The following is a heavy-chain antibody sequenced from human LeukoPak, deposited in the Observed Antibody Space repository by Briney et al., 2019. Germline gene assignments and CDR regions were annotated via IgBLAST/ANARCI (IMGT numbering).Heavy chain of an antibody. CDR2: INPNSGGT. CDR3: AREVWNSRDTSGPLDP. J-gene: IGHJ5*02. CDR1: GYTFTGYY. Sequence: ASVKVSCKASGYTFTGYYMRWVRQAPGQGLEWMGWINPNSGGTNYAQKFQGWVTMTRDTSISTAYMELRSLRSDDTAVYYCAREVWNSRDTSGPLDPWGQGTLVIVSA. V-gene: IGHV1-2*04. D-gene: IGHD3-22*01.